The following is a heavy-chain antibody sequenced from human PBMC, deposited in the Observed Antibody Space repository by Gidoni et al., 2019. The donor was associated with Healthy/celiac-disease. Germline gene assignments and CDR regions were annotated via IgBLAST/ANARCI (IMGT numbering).Heavy chain of an antibody. CDR3: ARGRDFWSGYYPMVGWFDP. CDR2: INHCGST. D-gene: IGHD3-3*01. V-gene: IGHV4-34*01. Sequence: QVQLQQWGAGLFKPSETLSLACAVYVGSFRGYYWSWIGQPPGKGRGWIGEINHCGSTNYNPSLKSRVTISVDTSKSQSSLKLSSVTAADTAVYYCARGRDFWSGYYPMVGWFDPWGQGTLVTVSS. J-gene: IGHJ5*02. CDR1: VGSFRGYY.